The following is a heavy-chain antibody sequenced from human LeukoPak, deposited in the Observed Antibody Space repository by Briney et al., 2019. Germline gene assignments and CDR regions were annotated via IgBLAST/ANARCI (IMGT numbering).Heavy chain of an antibody. CDR3: ARVATIPYYYYGMDV. CDR1: GGSISSGGYY. CDR2: INHSGST. Sequence: PSETLSLTCTVSGGSISSGGYYWSWIRQPPGKGLEWIGEINHSGSTNYNPSLKSRVTISVDTSKNQFSLKLSSVTAADTAVYYCARVATIPYYYYGMDVWGQGTTVTVSS. V-gene: IGHV4-39*07. D-gene: IGHD5-12*01. J-gene: IGHJ6*02.